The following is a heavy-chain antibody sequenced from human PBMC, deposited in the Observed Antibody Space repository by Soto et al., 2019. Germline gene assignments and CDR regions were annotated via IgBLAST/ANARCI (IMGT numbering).Heavy chain of an antibody. CDR3: GEELSGTWFPLDS. D-gene: IGHD6-13*01. Sequence: EVQLLESGGGLVQPGGSLRLSCAASGFALRNYAISWVRQAPRKGLEWVSSISGRGGSTYYADSVKGRFTISRDTSNNTLYLQMNSLRAEDTAVYFCGEELSGTWFPLDSWGQGTLVTVSS. J-gene: IGHJ4*02. CDR1: GFALRNYA. V-gene: IGHV3-23*01. CDR2: ISGRGGST.